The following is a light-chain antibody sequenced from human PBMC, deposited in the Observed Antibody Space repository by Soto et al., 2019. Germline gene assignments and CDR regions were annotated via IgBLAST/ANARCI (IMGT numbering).Light chain of an antibody. Sequence: EIGLTQSPGTLSLSPGERATLSCMASQSVSSSYLAWYQQKPGQAPRLLIFGASSRATGIPDRFSGSGSGTEFTLTISSLQPDDFATYYCQQYASYWTFGQGTKVDI. CDR3: QQYASYWT. J-gene: IGKJ1*01. CDR1: QSVSSSY. CDR2: GAS. V-gene: IGKV3-20*01.